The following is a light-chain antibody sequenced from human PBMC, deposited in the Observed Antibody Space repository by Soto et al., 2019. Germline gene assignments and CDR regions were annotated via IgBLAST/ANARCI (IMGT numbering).Light chain of an antibody. CDR3: LQHNSYRT. V-gene: IGKV1-5*03. CDR2: KAS. CDR1: QTISSW. Sequence: DIQMTQSPSTLSGSVGDRVTITCRASQTISSWLAWYQQKPGKAPKLLIYKASTLKSGVPSRFSGSGSGIEFTLTISSLQPEDFATYYCLQHNSYRTFGQGTKVDIK. J-gene: IGKJ1*01.